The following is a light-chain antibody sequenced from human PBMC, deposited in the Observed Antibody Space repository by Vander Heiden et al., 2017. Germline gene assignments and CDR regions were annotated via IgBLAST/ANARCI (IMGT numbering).Light chain of an antibody. CDR1: ALTKQY. V-gene: IGLV3-25*03. CDR3: QAADSSGSYRGV. Sequence: YELTQPPSVSVSPGQPARITCSGDALTKQYTYWYQQKTGQAPVLVIYEDNERPSGSPERFSGSSSGTTGTLTITGVQAEDEADYYCQAADSSGSYRGVFGGGTKLSVL. J-gene: IGLJ3*02. CDR2: EDN.